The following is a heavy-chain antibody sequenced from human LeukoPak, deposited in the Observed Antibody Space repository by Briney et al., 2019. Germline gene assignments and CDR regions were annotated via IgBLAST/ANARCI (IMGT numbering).Heavy chain of an antibody. CDR1: GFTFSNSA. D-gene: IGHD1-26*01. CDR2: ISGSGSGGST. CDR3: ANFLSGSYHFDY. V-gene: IGHV3-23*01. J-gene: IGHJ4*02. Sequence: PGGSLRLSCAASGFTFSNSAMSWVRQAPGKGLEWVSSISGSGSGGSTYYADSVKGRFTISRDNSKNTLYLQMNSLRAEDTAVYYCANFLSGSYHFDYWGQGTLVTVSS.